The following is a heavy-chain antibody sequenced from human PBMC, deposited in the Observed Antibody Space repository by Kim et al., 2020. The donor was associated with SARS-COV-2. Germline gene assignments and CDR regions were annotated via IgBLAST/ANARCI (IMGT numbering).Heavy chain of an antibody. CDR2: INPNSGGT. J-gene: IGHJ4*02. D-gene: IGHD3-22*01. V-gene: IGHV1-2*02. CDR3: ARVCRDGYYFDY. CDR1: GYTFTGYY. Sequence: ASVKVSCKASGYTFTGYYMHWVRQAPGQGLELMGWINPNSGGTNYAQKFQGRVTMTRDTSISTAYMELSRLRSDDTAVYYCARVCRDGYYFDYWGQGTLVTVSS.